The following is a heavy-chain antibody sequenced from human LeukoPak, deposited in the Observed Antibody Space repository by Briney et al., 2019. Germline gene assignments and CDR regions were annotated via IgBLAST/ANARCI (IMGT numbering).Heavy chain of an antibody. J-gene: IGHJ4*02. Sequence: PSETLSLTCTVSGYSISSGYYWGWIRQPPGKGLEWIGSIYHSGSTYYNPSLKSRVTISVDTSKNQFSLKLSSVTAADTAVYYCARGYCSGGSCYSDFDYWGQGTLVTVSS. CDR1: GYSISSGYY. V-gene: IGHV4-38-2*02. CDR3: ARGYCSGGSCYSDFDY. D-gene: IGHD2-15*01. CDR2: IYHSGST.